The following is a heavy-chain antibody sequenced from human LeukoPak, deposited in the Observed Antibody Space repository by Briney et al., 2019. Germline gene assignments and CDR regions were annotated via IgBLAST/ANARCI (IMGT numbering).Heavy chain of an antibody. CDR3: ARAYTGFEALDY. V-gene: IGHV1-2*02. CDR2: INPNSGGT. D-gene: IGHD1-26*01. CDR1: VYTFTVYY. J-gene: IGHJ4*02. Sequence: ASVNVSCKASVYTFTVYYVHWVRQAPRQRHEWMGWINPNSGGTNYAQNFQGRVTMTRDTSISTAYMELSRLTSDDTAVFYCARAYTGFEALDYWGQGTLVTVSS.